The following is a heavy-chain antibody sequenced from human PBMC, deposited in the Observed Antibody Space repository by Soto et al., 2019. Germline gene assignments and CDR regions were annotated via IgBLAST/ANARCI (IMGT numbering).Heavy chain of an antibody. Sequence: GGSLRLSCAASGFTFSSYGIHWVRQAPGEGLEWVAVISYDGINKYYADFVKGRFTISRDNSKNTLYLQMNSLRTEDTAVYYCAKGPEYSSRFYWGQGTLVTVSS. CDR2: ISYDGINK. V-gene: IGHV3-30*18. D-gene: IGHD6-13*01. J-gene: IGHJ4*02. CDR3: AKGPEYSSRFY. CDR1: GFTFSSYG.